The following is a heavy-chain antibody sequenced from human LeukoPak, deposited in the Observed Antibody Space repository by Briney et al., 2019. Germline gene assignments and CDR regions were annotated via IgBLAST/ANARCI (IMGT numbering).Heavy chain of an antibody. CDR1: GFTFTNHW. CDR2: VNVDGSST. Sequence: GGSLRLSCAASGFTFTNHWMHWARQTPGEGLVWVSGVNVDGSSTLYADSVKGRFTISRDNVENTLDLQMNSLRVEDTAVYYCGPLDYGDWGQGTLVTVSS. CDR3: GPLDYGD. V-gene: IGHV3-74*01. D-gene: IGHD4-17*01. J-gene: IGHJ4*02.